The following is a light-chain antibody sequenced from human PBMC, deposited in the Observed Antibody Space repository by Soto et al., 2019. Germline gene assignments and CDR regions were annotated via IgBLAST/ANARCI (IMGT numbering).Light chain of an antibody. J-gene: IGKJ1*01. V-gene: IGKV3-15*01. Sequence: ETVMTQSPGTLSVSPGERATLSCRARQSVNSALAWYQAKVGQPPKLLIYGASTRATGIPARFSGSGSGTEFTLTISSLQSEDSGIYHCQQYNNWPTFGQGTKVEV. CDR3: QQYNNWPT. CDR2: GAS. CDR1: QSVNSA.